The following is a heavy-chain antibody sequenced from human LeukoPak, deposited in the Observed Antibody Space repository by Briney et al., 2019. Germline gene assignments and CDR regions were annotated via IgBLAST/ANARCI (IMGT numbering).Heavy chain of an antibody. CDR2: ISGSGDTT. CDR3: AKSYYADRSYFDS. V-gene: IGHV3-23*01. J-gene: IGHJ4*02. Sequence: SGGSLRLSCAASGFTFGSYAMSWVRQAPGKGLEWVSGISGSGDTTYYADFVKGRFTISRDNSKKTLYVQMNSLRAEDTAVYYCAKSYYADRSYFDSWGQGTLVTVSS. D-gene: IGHD3-22*01. CDR1: GFTFGSYA.